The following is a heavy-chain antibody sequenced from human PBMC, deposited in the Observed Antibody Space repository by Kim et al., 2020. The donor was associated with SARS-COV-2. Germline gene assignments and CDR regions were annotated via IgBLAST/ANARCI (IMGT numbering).Heavy chain of an antibody. Sequence: ASVKVSCKASGYTFTTFGISWVRQAPGEGLEWMGWIDPNDSTTNCSQKVQGRVTMTTDTFTHTAYMELRSLRSDDTAVYYCARDVSHGLDMWGQGTMVTVSS. D-gene: IGHD5-18*01. CDR3: ARDVSHGLDM. CDR2: IDPNDSTT. V-gene: IGHV1-18*01. CDR1: GYTFTTFG. J-gene: IGHJ3*02.